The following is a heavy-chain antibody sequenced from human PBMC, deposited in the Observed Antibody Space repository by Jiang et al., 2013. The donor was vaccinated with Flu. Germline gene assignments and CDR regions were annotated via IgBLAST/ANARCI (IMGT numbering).Heavy chain of an antibody. J-gene: IGHJ4*02. V-gene: IGHV6-1*01. D-gene: IGHD6-13*01. Sequence: QSPSGGLEWLGRTYYRSEWYTEYAVSVQGRITXNADTSKNQFXLHLNSVTPEDTAVYYRATGQGGSSWYGVDSWGQGILVTVS. CDR3: ATGQGGSSWYGVDS. CDR2: TYYRSEWYT.